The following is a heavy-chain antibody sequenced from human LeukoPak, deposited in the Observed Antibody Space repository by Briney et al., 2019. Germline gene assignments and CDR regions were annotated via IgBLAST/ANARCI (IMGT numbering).Heavy chain of an antibody. J-gene: IGHJ4*02. V-gene: IGHV3-9*01. CDR2: ISWNSGSI. Sequence: GGSLRLSCAASGFSFSRYSMNWVRQAPGKGLEWVSGISWNSGSIGYADSVKGRFTISRDNAKNSLYLQMNSLRAEDTALYYCAKDIYYDILTGSFDYWGQGTLVTVSS. CDR3: AKDIYYDILTGSFDY. CDR1: GFSFSRYS. D-gene: IGHD3-9*01.